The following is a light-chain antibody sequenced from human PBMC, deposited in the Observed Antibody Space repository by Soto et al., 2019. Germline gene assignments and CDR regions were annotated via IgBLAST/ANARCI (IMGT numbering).Light chain of an antibody. CDR1: QSVGGS. CDR3: QHYVTSLTT. Sequence: DTVLTQSPGTLSLSPGERATLSCRASQSVGGSLAWYQQRPGQAPRLLVYHTSNRATGIPDRFSASGSGTDFTLTISRLEPEDFAVYYCQHYVTSLTTFGQGTKVDNK. J-gene: IGKJ1*01. V-gene: IGKV3-20*01. CDR2: HTS.